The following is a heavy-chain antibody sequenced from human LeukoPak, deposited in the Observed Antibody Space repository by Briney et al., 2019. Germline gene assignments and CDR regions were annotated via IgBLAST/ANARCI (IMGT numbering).Heavy chain of an antibody. CDR2: TWYDGSNQ. V-gene: IGHV3-33*01. CDR3: ARDLTAMVRGVAADY. Sequence: GGSLRLSCAASGFTFSNYGMHWVRQAPGQGLEWVAVTWYDGSNQYYGDSVKGRFTISRDNSKNTLYLQMNSLRDEDTAVYYCARDLTAMVRGVAADYWGQGTLVTVSS. J-gene: IGHJ4*02. D-gene: IGHD3-10*01. CDR1: GFTFSNYG.